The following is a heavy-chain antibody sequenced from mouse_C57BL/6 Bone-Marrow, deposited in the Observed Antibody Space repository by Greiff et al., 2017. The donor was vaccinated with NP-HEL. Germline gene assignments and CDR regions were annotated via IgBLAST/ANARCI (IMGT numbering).Heavy chain of an antibody. CDR2: IYPYNGVS. V-gene: IGHV1-31*01. CDR1: GYSFTGYY. J-gene: IGHJ2*01. D-gene: IGHD1-1*01. CDR3: ARSSFTTEYYFDY. Sequence: DVKLVESGPELVKPGASVKISCKASGYSFTGYYMHWVKQSHGNILDWIGYIYPYNGVSSYNQKFKGKATLTVDKSSSTAYMELRSLTSEDSAVYYRARSSFTTEYYFDYWGQGTTLTVSS.